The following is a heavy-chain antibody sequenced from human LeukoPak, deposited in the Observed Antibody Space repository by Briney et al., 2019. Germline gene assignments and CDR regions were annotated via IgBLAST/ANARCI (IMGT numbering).Heavy chain of an antibody. CDR2: IYTSGST. Sequence: SETLSLTCTVSGGSISSYYRSWIRQPPGKGLEWIGYIYTSGSTNYNPSLKSRVTISVDTSKNQFSLKLSSVTAADTAVYYCARHSGSGYDLTWFDPWGQGTLVTVSS. V-gene: IGHV4-4*09. CDR3: ARHSGSGYDLTWFDP. J-gene: IGHJ5*02. D-gene: IGHD5-12*01. CDR1: GGSISSYY.